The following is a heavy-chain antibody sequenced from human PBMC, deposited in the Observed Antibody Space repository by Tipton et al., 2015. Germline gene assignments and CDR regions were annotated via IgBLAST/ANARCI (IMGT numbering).Heavy chain of an antibody. J-gene: IGHJ6*02. CDR2: ISAHNGNT. CDR1: GYTFTNYG. D-gene: IGHD2-21*02. V-gene: IGHV1-18*01. CDR3: ARVGDPNYYYYYGMDV. Sequence: QLVQSGAEAKKPGASVKVSCKAYGYTFTNYGFSWVRQAHGQGLERMGWISAHNGNTNYAQKFQGRVTMTTDTSTSTAHMELRSLRSEDTAVYYCARVGDPNYYYYYGMDVWGQGTTVTVSS.